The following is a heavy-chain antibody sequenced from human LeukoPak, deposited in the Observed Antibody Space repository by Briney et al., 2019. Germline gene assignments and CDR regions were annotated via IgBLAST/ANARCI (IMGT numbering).Heavy chain of an antibody. CDR3: ARDLNYYDSRTNAFDI. V-gene: IGHV4-34*01. Sequence: SETLSLTCTVYGGSFSGYYWSRIRQPPGKGLEWIGEINHSGSTNYNPSLKSRVTISVDTSKNQFSLKLSSVTAADTAVYYCARDLNYYDSRTNAFDIWGQGTMVTVSS. J-gene: IGHJ3*02. D-gene: IGHD3-22*01. CDR1: GGSFSGYY. CDR2: INHSGST.